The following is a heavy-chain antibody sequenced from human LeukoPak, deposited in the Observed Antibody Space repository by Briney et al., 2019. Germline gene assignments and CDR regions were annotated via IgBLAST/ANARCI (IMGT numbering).Heavy chain of an antibody. CDR1: GLPFSHSG. Sequence: PGRSLRLSCAASGLPFSHSGMHGVPQAPGKGLEWVAFIRYDGSNKYYADFVKGRFTISRDNSKNALYLQMNSLRGEDTAVYYCFGITVTDVPYWGQGTLVTVSS. V-gene: IGHV3-30*02. CDR3: FGITVTDVPY. D-gene: IGHD1-7*01. J-gene: IGHJ4*02. CDR2: IRYDGSNK.